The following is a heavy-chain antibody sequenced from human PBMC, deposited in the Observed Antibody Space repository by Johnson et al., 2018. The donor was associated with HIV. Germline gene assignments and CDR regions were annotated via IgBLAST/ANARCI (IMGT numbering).Heavy chain of an antibody. CDR1: GFSVSRSY. V-gene: IGHV3-66*02. D-gene: IGHD5-18*01. J-gene: IGHJ3*02. CDR3: ARVSLAYSYGYDAFDI. Sequence: VQLVESGGGLVQPGGSLRLSCVTSGFSVSRSYMNWVRQAPGKGLEWVSTLYIGGTSYYGDSVKGRFIISRDNSKNTLFLQMNSLRPKDTAVYFCARVSLAYSYGYDAFDIWGQGTMVTVSS. CDR2: LYIGGTS.